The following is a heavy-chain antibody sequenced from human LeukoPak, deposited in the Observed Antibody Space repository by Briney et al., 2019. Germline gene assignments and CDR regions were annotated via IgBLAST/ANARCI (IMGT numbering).Heavy chain of an antibody. J-gene: IGHJ4*02. CDR3: AKGQHFDWLLDY. V-gene: IGHV3-30*02. CDR2: IRYDGSNK. CDR1: GFTFSSYG. Sequence: GGSLRLSCAASGFTFSSYGMHWVRQAPGKGPEWVAFIRYDGSNKYYADSVKGRFTISRDNSKNTLYLQMNSLRAEDTAVYYCAKGQHFDWLLDYWGQGTLVTVSS. D-gene: IGHD3-9*01.